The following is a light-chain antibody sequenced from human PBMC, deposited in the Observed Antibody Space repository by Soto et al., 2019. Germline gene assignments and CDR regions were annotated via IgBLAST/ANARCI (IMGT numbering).Light chain of an antibody. CDR1: SSGVGGHDY. Sequence: QSALTQPRSVSGSPGQSVTISCTGTSSGVGGHDYVSWYQQHPGKGPQLMIYDVTKRPSGVPDRFSGSKSGTTASLTISGLQAADEADYYCCSYAGSYTWVFGGGTKVTVL. J-gene: IGLJ2*01. CDR2: DVT. V-gene: IGLV2-11*01. CDR3: CSYAGSYTWV.